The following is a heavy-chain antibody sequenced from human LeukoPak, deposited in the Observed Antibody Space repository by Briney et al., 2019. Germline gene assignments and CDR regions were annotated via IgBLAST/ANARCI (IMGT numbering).Heavy chain of an antibody. D-gene: IGHD5-12*01. V-gene: IGHV3-23*01. Sequence: PGGSLRLSCAASGFTFSSHAMSWVRQAPGKGLEWGSAISGSGGRAYYADSVKGRFTISRDNSKNTLYLQMNSLRAEDTAVYYCASNRIVATIDFDYWGQGTLVTVSS. CDR2: ISGSGGRA. J-gene: IGHJ4*02. CDR1: GFTFSSHA. CDR3: ASNRIVATIDFDY.